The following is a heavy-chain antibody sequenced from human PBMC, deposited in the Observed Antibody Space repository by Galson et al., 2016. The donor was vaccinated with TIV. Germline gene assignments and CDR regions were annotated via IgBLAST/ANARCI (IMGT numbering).Heavy chain of an antibody. CDR3: ARGRGYCDTTSCYVDY. J-gene: IGHJ4*02. D-gene: IGHD2-2*01. CDR2: ITESGRST. V-gene: IGHV3-48*03. CDR1: GFTFSSYE. Sequence: SLRLSCAASGFTFSSYEMNWVRQAPGKGLEWVSYITESGRSTYYADSVKGRFSISRDNAKNSLYLQMSSLRAEDTAVYYCARGRGYCDTTSCYVDYWGQGTLVTVSS.